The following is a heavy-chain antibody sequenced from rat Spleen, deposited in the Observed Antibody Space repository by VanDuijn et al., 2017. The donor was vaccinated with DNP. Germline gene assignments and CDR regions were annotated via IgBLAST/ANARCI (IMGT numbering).Heavy chain of an antibody. J-gene: IGHJ2*01. D-gene: IGHD1-4*01. Sequence: EVQLVESGGGSVQPGRSLRLSCAASGFTFSDYYMTWVRQAPTKGLEWVAYINYDGGNSYYRDSVKGRFTISRDNARSTLYLQMNSLRSEDMATYYCARHVLPLRVWDYWGQGVMVTVSS. CDR2: INYDGGNS. CDR1: GFTFSDYY. CDR3: ARHVLPLRVWDY. V-gene: IGHV5-22*01.